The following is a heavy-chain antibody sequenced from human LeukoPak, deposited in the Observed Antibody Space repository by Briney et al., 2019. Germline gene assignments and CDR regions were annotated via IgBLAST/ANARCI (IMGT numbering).Heavy chain of an antibody. CDR1: GFTFSSYA. D-gene: IGHD6-6*01. V-gene: IGHV3-23*01. CDR2: TSGSGGST. CDR3: AKLLAAPYYFDY. J-gene: IGHJ4*02. Sequence: GGSLRLSCAASGFTFSSYAMSWVRQAPGKGLEWVSATSGSGGSTYYADSVKGRFTISRDNSKNTLYLQMNSLRAEDTAVYYCAKLLAAPYYFDYWGQGTLVTVSS.